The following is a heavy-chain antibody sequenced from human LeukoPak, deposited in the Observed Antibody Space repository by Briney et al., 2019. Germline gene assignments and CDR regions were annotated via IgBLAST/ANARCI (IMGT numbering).Heavy chain of an antibody. Sequence: GAAVKVSCKASGGTFSSYAISWVRQAPGQGLEWMGRIIPILGIANYAQKFQGRVTITADKSTSTAYMELSSLRSEDTAVYYCARLGILSPPAREDGYNSDAFDIWGQGTMVTVSS. CDR1: GGTFSSYA. D-gene: IGHD5-24*01. CDR2: IIPILGIA. J-gene: IGHJ3*02. CDR3: ARLGILSPPAREDGYNSDAFDI. V-gene: IGHV1-69*04.